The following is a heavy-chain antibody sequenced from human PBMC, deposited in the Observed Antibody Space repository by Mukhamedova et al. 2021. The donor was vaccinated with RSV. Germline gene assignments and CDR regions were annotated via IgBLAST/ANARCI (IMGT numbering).Heavy chain of an antibody. CDR2: IYWNNEK. D-gene: IGHD1-1*01. V-gene: IGHV2-5*01. J-gene: IGHJ4*02. Sequence: GWLALIYWNNEKRYSPSLKNRLTITKDTSKTQVVLTMTNMDPVDTATYYCAHRLGELPAPFDYWGQGTLVTVSS. CDR3: AHRLGELPAPFDY.